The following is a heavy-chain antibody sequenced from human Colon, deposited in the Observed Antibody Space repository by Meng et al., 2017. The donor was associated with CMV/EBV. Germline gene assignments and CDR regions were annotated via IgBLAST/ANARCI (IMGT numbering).Heavy chain of an antibody. J-gene: IGHJ6*02. Sequence: GESLKISCAGSGFTFSSYEMNWVRQAPGKGLEWVSYISRSGDIIYDADSLKGRFTISRDNTKNSLYLQMNSLRAEDTGIYYCVRTAYCSSTSCYSHFGMDVWGQGTTVTVSS. CDR3: VRTAYCSSTSCYSHFGMDV. V-gene: IGHV3-48*03. CDR1: GFTFSSYE. D-gene: IGHD2-2*02. CDR2: ISRSGDII.